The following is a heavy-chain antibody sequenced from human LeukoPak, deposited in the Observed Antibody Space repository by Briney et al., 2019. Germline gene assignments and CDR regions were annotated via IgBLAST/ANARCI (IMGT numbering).Heavy chain of an antibody. CDR1: GYTFTGYY. CDR3: ARGGDSSSWYGWFDP. D-gene: IGHD6-13*01. CDR2: IYPNSGVT. Sequence: ASVKVSCKASGYTFTGYYMHWVRQAPGQGLEWMGWIYPNSGVTMYAQNFQGRVTMTRDTSISTAYMDLSRLRSDDTAVYYCARGGDSSSWYGWFDPWGQGTLVTVSS. J-gene: IGHJ5*02. V-gene: IGHV1-2*02.